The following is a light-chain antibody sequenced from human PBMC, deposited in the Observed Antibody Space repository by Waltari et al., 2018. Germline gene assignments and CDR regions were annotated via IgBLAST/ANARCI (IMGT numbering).Light chain of an antibody. CDR1: TWGDKF. V-gene: IGLV3-1*01. CDR3: QARDSDTVV. CDR2: EDN. J-gene: IGLJ3*02. Sequence: SFDLTQPPSVSVSPGQTATITCSGDTWGDKFVPWYRQKSGQSPVLILFEDNKRPSGVPERLSGSRSGSTATLTVSETQAIDEADFYCQARDSDTVVFGGGTKLTVL.